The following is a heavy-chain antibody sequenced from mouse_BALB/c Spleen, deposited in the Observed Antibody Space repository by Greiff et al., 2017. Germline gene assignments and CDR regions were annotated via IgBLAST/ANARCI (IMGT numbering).Heavy chain of an antibody. V-gene: IGHV5-12-2*01. Sequence: EVQVVESGGGLVQPGGSLKLSCAASGFTFSSYTMSWVRQTPEKRLEWVAYISNGGGSTYYPDTVKGRFTISRDNAKNTLYLQMSSLKSEDTAMYYCARGGDYFDYWGQGTTLTVTS. CDR3: ARGGDYFDY. CDR1: GFTFSSYT. J-gene: IGHJ2*01. CDR2: ISNGGGST.